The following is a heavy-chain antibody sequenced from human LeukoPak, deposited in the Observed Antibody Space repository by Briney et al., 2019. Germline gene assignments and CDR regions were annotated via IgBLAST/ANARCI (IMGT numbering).Heavy chain of an antibody. D-gene: IGHD3-3*01. Sequence: GASVKVSCEASGYIFTSYGISWVRQAPGQGLEWMGWISAYNGNTNYAQKLQGRVTMTTDTSTSTAYMELSSLRSEDTAVYYCASLKYYDFWSGYSGIDYWGQGTLVTVSS. CDR3: ASLKYYDFWSGYSGIDY. J-gene: IGHJ4*02. CDR2: ISAYNGNT. CDR1: GYIFTSYG. V-gene: IGHV1-18*01.